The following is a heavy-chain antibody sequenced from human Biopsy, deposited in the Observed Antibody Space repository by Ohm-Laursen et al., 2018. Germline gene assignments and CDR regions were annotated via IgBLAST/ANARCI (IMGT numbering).Heavy chain of an antibody. D-gene: IGHD2-2*01. J-gene: IGHJ2*01. CDR1: GYTFSDYI. CDR2: INTRRGDT. CDR3: ARVEDSTRHWYFDL. Sequence: SVKVSCKASGYTFSDYILNWVRQAPGQGLEWMGWINTRRGDTNYAQKLQGRVTMTRDTSTTTVFMELTSLRSDGTAMYYCARVEDSTRHWYFDLWGRGTQVTVSS. V-gene: IGHV1-18*01.